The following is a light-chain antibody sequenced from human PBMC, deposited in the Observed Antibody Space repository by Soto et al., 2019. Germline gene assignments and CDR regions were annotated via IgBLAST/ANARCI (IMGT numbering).Light chain of an antibody. CDR1: QGIING. Sequence: PRIINAKMGDRVTITCRASQGIINGLAWYQHKPGKAPKLLIYDASTLESGVPSRFSGSGSGTEFTLTICSLLPKEFATSARHQFWWT. J-gene: IGKJ1*01. CDR3: HQFWWT. V-gene: IGKV1-5*01. CDR2: DAS.